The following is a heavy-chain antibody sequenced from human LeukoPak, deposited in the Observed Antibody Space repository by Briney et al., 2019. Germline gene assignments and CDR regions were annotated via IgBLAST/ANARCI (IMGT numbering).Heavy chain of an antibody. Sequence: AGSLRLSCAASGFTFSNAWMSWVRQAPGRGLEWVGRIKRKGDDGTIDYAAPVKGRLSISRDDSKNTLYLQMNSLKSEDTAVYFCTVGTGRSDFDYWGQGTLVTVSS. V-gene: IGHV3-15*01. J-gene: IGHJ4*02. CDR3: TVGTGRSDFDY. CDR1: GFTFSNAW. CDR2: IKRKGDDGTI. D-gene: IGHD3/OR15-3a*01.